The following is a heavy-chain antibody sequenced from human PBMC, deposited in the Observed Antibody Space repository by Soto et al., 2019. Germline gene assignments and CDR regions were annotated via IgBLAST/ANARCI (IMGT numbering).Heavy chain of an antibody. CDR3: ARDLGDIVVVPAAIMDY. Sequence: QVQLVQSGAEVKKPGSSVKVSCKASGGTFSSYTISWVRQAPGQGLEWMGRIIPILGIANYAQKFQGRATITADKFTSTAYMELSSLRSEDTAVYYCARDLGDIVVVPAAIMDYWGQGTLVTVSS. CDR1: GGTFSSYT. D-gene: IGHD2-2*01. V-gene: IGHV1-69*08. J-gene: IGHJ4*02. CDR2: IIPILGIA.